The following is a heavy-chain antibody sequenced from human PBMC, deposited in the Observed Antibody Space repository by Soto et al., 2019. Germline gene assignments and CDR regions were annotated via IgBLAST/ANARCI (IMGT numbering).Heavy chain of an antibody. V-gene: IGHV1-69*01. Sequence: QVQLVQSGAEVKKPGSSVKVSCKASGGTFSSYAISWVRQAPGQGLEWMGGIIPIFGTANYAQKFQGRVKITADESTSTGYMGLSSLRSEDTAVYYWATFPTNMALRHFDYWGQGTLVTVSS. J-gene: IGHJ4*02. CDR2: IIPIFGTA. CDR1: GGTFSSYA. D-gene: IGHD5-12*01. CDR3: ATFPTNMALRHFDY.